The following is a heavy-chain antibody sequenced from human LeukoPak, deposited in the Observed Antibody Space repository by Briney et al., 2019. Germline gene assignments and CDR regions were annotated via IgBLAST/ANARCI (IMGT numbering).Heavy chain of an antibody. J-gene: IGHJ4*02. Sequence: GRSLRLSCAASGFTFSRYWMSWVRQAPGKGLEWVANIKQDGSEKYYVDSVKGRFTISRDNAKNSLYLQMNSLRAEDTAVYYYALGVGSYYYDSSGYPCDYWGQGTLVTVSS. CDR1: GFTFSRYW. CDR2: IKQDGSEK. CDR3: ALGVGSYYYDSSGYPCDY. V-gene: IGHV3-7*01. D-gene: IGHD3-22*01.